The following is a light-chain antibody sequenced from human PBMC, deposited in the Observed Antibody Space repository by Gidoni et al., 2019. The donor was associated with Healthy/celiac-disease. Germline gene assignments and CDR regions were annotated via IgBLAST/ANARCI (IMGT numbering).Light chain of an antibody. J-gene: IGKJ5*01. V-gene: IGKV1-33*01. Sequence: EIQMTQSPSSLSASVGDRVTITCQASQDISNYLNWYQQKPGKAPKLRIYDASNLETGVPSRFSGIGSGTDVTFTSSSLQPEDIATYYCKQYDNLPITFGQGTRLEIK. CDR3: KQYDNLPIT. CDR2: DAS. CDR1: QDISNY.